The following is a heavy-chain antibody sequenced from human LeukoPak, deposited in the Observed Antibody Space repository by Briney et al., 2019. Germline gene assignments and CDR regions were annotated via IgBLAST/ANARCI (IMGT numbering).Heavy chain of an antibody. D-gene: IGHD2-2*01. J-gene: IGHJ4*02. CDR2: ISASGGST. Sequence: GGSLRLSCAASGFTFSSSAMSWVRQVPGKGLEWVSGISASGGSTYYADSVRGRFTISRDNSKNTLYVQMNSLRDEDTAVYYCAKHIVVVPAAGDSFDYWGQGTLVTVSS. V-gene: IGHV3-23*01. CDR1: GFTFSSSA. CDR3: AKHIVVVPAAGDSFDY.